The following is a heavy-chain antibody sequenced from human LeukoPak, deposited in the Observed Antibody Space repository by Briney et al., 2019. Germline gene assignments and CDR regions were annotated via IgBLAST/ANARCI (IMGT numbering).Heavy chain of an antibody. CDR1: GFTFSSNA. Sequence: GGSLRLSCAASGFTFSSNAMSWVRQAPGKGLEWVSAISGSGGRTDYADSVKGRFTLSRDNSKNTLYMQMNSLRAKDTAVYYCAKDALVGLGYYYYYMDVWAKGPRSPSP. CDR3: AKDALVGLGYYYYYMDV. J-gene: IGHJ6*03. V-gene: IGHV3-23*01. CDR2: ISGSGGRT. D-gene: IGHD5/OR15-5a*01.